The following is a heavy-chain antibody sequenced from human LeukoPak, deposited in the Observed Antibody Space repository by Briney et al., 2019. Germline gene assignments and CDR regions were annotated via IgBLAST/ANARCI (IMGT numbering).Heavy chain of an antibody. V-gene: IGHV4-59*08. D-gene: IGHD6-13*01. CDR2: IYYSGST. J-gene: IGHJ6*03. CDR3: ASGSPIAVGGGDYYYYYMDV. Sequence: RASETLCLTCTVSGVSISSYYWSWIRQPPGKGLEWVGYIYYSGSTNYNPSLKSRLTISVGTSNNQFSLMLSSGTGADTAVYYGASGSPIAVGGGDYYYYYMDVWGKGTTVTVSS. CDR1: GVSISSYY.